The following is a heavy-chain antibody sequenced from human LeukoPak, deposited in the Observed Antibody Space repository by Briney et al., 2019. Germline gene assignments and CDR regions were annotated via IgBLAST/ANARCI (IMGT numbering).Heavy chain of an antibody. CDR2: IYYSGST. Sequence: SETLSLTCTVSGGSIKSSNYYWGWIRQPPGKGLEWIGYIYYSGSTNYNPSLKSRVTISVDTSKNQFSLKLSSVTAADTAVYYCARLGDGGYSYGYFDYWGQGTLVTVSS. J-gene: IGHJ4*02. V-gene: IGHV4-61*05. D-gene: IGHD5-18*01. CDR1: GGSIKSSNYY. CDR3: ARLGDGGYSYGYFDY.